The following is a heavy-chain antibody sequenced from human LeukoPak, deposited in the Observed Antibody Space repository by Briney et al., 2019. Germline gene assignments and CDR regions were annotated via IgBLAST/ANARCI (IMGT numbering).Heavy chain of an antibody. CDR3: TRRAARWQFDL. Sequence: GGSLRLSCAVPGFNFDDYAMHWVRQAPGRGLEWVSGINWKTGNGIYADSVKGRFTISRDNAKNSLYLQMSSLRAEDTALYYCTRRAARWQFDLWGRGTLLTVSS. CDR2: INWKTGNG. J-gene: IGHJ2*01. D-gene: IGHD5-24*01. V-gene: IGHV3-9*01. CDR1: GFNFDDYA.